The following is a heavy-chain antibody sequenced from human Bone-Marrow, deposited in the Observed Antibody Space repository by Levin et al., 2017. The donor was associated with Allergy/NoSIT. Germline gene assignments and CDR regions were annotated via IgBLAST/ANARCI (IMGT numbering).Heavy chain of an antibody. D-gene: IGHD2-15*01. CDR2: ISYSGTT. CDR3: VRAGYCSGGSCYGGEDSMDV. V-gene: IGHV4-59*01. CDR1: GDSMTKNNY. J-gene: IGHJ6*03. Sequence: SQTLSLTCTVSGDSMTKNNYWTWVRQSPRKGLEWIGYISYSGTTKYNPSLKSRVTISLDTSKNQFSLKLASVTAVDTARYFCVRAGYCSGGSCYGGEDSMDVWGKGTTVTVSS.